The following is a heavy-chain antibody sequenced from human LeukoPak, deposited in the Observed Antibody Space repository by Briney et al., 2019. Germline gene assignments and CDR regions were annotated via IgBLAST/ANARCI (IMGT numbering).Heavy chain of an antibody. V-gene: IGHV3-21*01. CDR2: ISSSSSYI. CDR3: AAPVAGNY. CDR1: GFTFSDYS. D-gene: IGHD6-19*01. J-gene: IGHJ4*02. Sequence: PGGSLRLSCAASGFTFSDYSMNWVRQAPGKGLEWVSYISSSSSYIYYADSVKGRFTISRDNAKNSLYLQMDSLRAEDTAVYYCAAPVAGNYWGQGTLVTVSS.